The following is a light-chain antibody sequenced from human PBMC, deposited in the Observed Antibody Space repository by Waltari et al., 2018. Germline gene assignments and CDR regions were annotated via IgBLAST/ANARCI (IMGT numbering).Light chain of an antibody. CDR3: QQRSNWPYT. CDR1: QSVSSY. V-gene: IGKV3-11*01. J-gene: IGKJ2*01. CDR2: DAS. Sequence: EIVLTPAPAPLCSSPGARATLPCRASQSVSSYLAWYQQKPGQAPRLLIYDASNRATGIPARFSGSGSGTDFTLTISSLEPEDFAVYYCQQRSNWPYTFGQGTKLEIK.